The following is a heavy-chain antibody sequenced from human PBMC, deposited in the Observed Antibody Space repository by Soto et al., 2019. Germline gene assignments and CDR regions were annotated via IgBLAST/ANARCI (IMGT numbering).Heavy chain of an antibody. CDR1: GFTFSSYS. Sequence: EVQLVESGGGLVKPGGSLRLSCAASGFTFSSYSMNWVRQAPGKGLEWVSSISSSSRYIYYADSVKGRFTISRDNAKNSLYLQMNSLRAEDTAVYYCARGLLWFGELVNDAFDIWGQGTMVTVSS. CDR2: ISSSSRYI. J-gene: IGHJ3*02. CDR3: ARGLLWFGELVNDAFDI. D-gene: IGHD3-10*01. V-gene: IGHV3-21*01.